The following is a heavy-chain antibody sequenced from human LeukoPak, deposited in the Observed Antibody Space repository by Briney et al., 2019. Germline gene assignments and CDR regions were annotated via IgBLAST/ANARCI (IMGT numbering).Heavy chain of an antibody. V-gene: IGHV1-2*02. CDR3: ARDENAFDI. Sequence: GASVKVSCKASGYTFTGHVMHWVRQAPGQGLQWMGRINPNSGDTNYAQKFQGRVTMTRDTSISTAYMELSRLRSDDTAVYYCARDENAFDIWGQGTMATVSS. CDR1: GYTFTGHV. J-gene: IGHJ3*02. CDR2: INPNSGDT.